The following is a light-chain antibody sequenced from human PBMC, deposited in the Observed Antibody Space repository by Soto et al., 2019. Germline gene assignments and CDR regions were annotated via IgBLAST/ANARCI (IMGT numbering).Light chain of an antibody. Sequence: QSVLTQPASVSGCPGQSITISCTGTSSDVGGYNYVSWYQQHPGKAPKLMIYEVSNRPSGVSNRFSGSKSGNTASPTISGLQAEDEADYYCSSYTSSSSYVFGTGTKVTVL. CDR1: SSDVGGYNY. CDR3: SSYTSSSSYV. J-gene: IGLJ1*01. V-gene: IGLV2-14*01. CDR2: EVS.